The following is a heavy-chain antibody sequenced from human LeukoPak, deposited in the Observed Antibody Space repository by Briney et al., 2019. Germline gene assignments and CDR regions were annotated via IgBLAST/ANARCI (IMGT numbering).Heavy chain of an antibody. V-gene: IGHV4-31*03. CDR1: GGSIRSGGYY. CDR3: ARDCRPVSSTNCYIEE. CDR2: LYYSGST. J-gene: IGHJ4*02. D-gene: IGHD2-2*02. Sequence: PSQTLSLTCPVSGGSIRSGGYYWSWIRQQPGKGLEWIGYLYYSGSTHYHPSLESRVTISVDTSKNQFSLEVSSVTAAHTAVFYCARDCRPVSSTNCYIEEWGQGTLVTVSS.